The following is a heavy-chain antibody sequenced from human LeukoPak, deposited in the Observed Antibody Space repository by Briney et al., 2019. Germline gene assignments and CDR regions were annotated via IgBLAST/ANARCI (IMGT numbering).Heavy chain of an antibody. D-gene: IGHD2-21*02. CDR2: IIPILGIA. J-gene: IGHJ4*02. V-gene: IGHV1-69*04. CDR3: ARMGPDYYFDY. Sequence: SVKVSRKASGGTFSSYAISWVRQAPGQGLEWMGRIIPILGIANYAQKFQGRVTITADKSTSTAYMELSSLRSEDTAVYYCARMGPDYYFDYWGQGTLVTVSS. CDR1: GGTFSSYA.